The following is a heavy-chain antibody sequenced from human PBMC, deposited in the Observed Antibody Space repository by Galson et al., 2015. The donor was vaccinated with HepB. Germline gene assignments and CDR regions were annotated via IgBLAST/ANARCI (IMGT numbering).Heavy chain of an antibody. Sequence: SLRLSCAASGFTFSSYSMNWVRRAPGKGLEWVSSISSSSSYIYYADSVKGRFTISRDNAKNSLYLQMNSLRAEDTAVYYCARDRPDYYGSGSYDAFGIWGQGTMVTVSS. V-gene: IGHV3-21*01. CDR3: ARDRPDYYGSGSYDAFGI. J-gene: IGHJ3*02. CDR2: ISSSSSYI. CDR1: GFTFSSYS. D-gene: IGHD3-10*01.